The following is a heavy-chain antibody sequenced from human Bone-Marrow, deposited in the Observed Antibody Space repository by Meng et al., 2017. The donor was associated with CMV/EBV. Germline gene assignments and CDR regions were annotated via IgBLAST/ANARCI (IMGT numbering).Heavy chain of an antibody. J-gene: IGHJ4*02. CDR3: AGEGGSRGSSSSDY. CDR1: GGTFSSYT. Sequence: SAKVSCKASGGTFSSYTISWVRQAPGQGLEWMGRIIPILGIANYAQKFQGRITITADKSTSTAYMELSSLRSEDTAVYYCAGEGGSRGSSSSDYWGQGTLVTVSS. CDR2: IIPILGIA. V-gene: IGHV1-69*04. D-gene: IGHD6-6*01.